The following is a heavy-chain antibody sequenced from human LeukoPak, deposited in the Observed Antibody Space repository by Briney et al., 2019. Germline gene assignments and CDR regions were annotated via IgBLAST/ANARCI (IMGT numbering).Heavy chain of an antibody. Sequence: GGSLRLSCAASGFTFSSYGMHWVRQAPGKGLEWVGRIKSKTDGGTTDYAAPVKGRFSISRDDSKNTLYLQMNSLKTEDTAVYYCTTGRPRDGMAVWGQGTTVTVSS. CDR3: TTGRPRDGMAV. J-gene: IGHJ6*02. V-gene: IGHV3-15*07. CDR1: GFTFSSYG. CDR2: IKSKTDGGTT.